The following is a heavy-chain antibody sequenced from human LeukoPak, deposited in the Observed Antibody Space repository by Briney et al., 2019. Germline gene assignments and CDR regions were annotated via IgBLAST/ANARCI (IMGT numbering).Heavy chain of an antibody. J-gene: IGHJ4*02. CDR1: GITCSSYA. V-gene: IGHV3-23*01. D-gene: IGHD6-19*01. Sequence: PGGSLRLSCAASGITCSSYAMSWVRQAPGKGLEWVSTISRSGGSTYYADSVKGRFTISRDNSKNTLYLQMNSLRAEDTAVYYCAKGIAVAGNYYFDYWGQGTLVTVSS. CDR3: AKGIAVAGNYYFDY. CDR2: ISRSGGST.